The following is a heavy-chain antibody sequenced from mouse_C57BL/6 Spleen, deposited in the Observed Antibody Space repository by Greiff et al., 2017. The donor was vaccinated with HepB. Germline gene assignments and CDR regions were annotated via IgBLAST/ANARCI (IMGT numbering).Heavy chain of an antibody. V-gene: IGHV1-9*01. Sequence: VKLVESGAELMKPGASVKLSCKATGYTFTGYWIEWVKQRPGHGLEWIGEILPGSGSTNYNEKFKGKATFTADTSSNTAYMQLSSLTTEDSAIYYCARGGLGYSNHYYAMDYWGQGTSVTVSS. J-gene: IGHJ4*01. CDR2: ILPGSGST. CDR1: GYTFTGYW. D-gene: IGHD2-5*01. CDR3: ARGGLGYSNHYYAMDY.